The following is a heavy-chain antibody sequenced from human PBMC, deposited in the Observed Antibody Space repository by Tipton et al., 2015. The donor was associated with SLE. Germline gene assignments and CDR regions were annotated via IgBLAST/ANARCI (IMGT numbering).Heavy chain of an antibody. CDR3: ARDTTGAFDI. CDR2: IYYSGST. CDR1: GGSISSGGYY. D-gene: IGHD1-14*01. J-gene: IGHJ3*02. Sequence: LRLSCTVSGGSISSGGYYWSWIRQHPGKGLEWIGYIYYSGSTYYNPSLKSRVTISVDTSKNQFSLKLSSVTAADTAVYYCARDTTGAFDIWGQGTTVTVSS. V-gene: IGHV4-31*03.